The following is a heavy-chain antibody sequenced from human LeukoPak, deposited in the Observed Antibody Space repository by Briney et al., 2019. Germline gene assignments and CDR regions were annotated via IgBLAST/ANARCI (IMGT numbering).Heavy chain of an antibody. D-gene: IGHD5-24*01. CDR3: ARVRYGLQSYFDY. CDR1: GGSFSGYY. J-gene: IGHJ4*02. CDR2: INHSGST. Sequence: SETLSLTCAVYGGSFSGYYWSWIRQPPGKGLEWIGEINHSGSTDYNPSLKSRVTISVDTSKNQFSLKLSSVTAADTAVYYCARVRYGLQSYFDYWGQGTLVTVSS. V-gene: IGHV4-34*01.